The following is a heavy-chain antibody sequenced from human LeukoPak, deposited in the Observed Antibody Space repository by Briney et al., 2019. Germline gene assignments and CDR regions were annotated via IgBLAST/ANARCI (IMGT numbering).Heavy chain of an antibody. V-gene: IGHV2-5*01. CDR1: GFSLSTSGVG. D-gene: IGHD6-19*01. Sequence: ASGPTLVKPTQTLTLTCTFSGFSLSTSGVGVGWIRQPPGKALEWLALIYWNDDKRYSPSLKSRLTITKDTPKNQVVLTMTNMDPVDTATYYCAHSKRWLGRGGFDPWGQGTLVTVSS. J-gene: IGHJ5*02. CDR3: AHSKRWLGRGGFDP. CDR2: IYWNDDK.